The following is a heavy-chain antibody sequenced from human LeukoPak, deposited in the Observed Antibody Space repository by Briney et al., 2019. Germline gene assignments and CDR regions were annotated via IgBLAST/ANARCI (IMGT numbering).Heavy chain of an antibody. CDR3: ATNYGSGSYYILVY. CDR1: DYSISSDYY. Sequence: SETLSLTCDVSDYSISSDYYWGWIRQTPGKGLEWIGNIHHSGSGYYNPSLQSRVTISVDTSKSQFSLKLTSVTAADTAVYYCATNYGSGSYYILVYWGQGTLVTVSS. J-gene: IGHJ4*02. V-gene: IGHV4-38-2*01. CDR2: IHHSGSG. D-gene: IGHD3-10*01.